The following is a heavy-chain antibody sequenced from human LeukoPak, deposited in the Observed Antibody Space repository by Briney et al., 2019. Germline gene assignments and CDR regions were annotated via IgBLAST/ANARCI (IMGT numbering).Heavy chain of an antibody. CDR2: INWNGGRI. Sequence: GGSLRLSCGASGFTFDDFDMGWVRHVPGQGLKWVSGINWNGGRIIYADSVKGGFTISRDNAKNSLYLQMNSLRAEDTALYYCATYSFDRGYYFDYWGQGTLVTVSS. D-gene: IGHD3-22*01. V-gene: IGHV3-20*04. J-gene: IGHJ4*02. CDR1: GFTFDDFD. CDR3: ATYSFDRGYYFDY.